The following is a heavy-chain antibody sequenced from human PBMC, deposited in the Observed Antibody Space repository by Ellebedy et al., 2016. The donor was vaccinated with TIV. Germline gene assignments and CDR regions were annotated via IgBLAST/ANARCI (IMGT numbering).Heavy chain of an antibody. CDR2: ISAYNGNT. D-gene: IGHD2-2*01. CDR1: GYTFTSYG. CDR3: ARDIDIVVVPAAPYYYYGMDV. V-gene: IGHV1-18*01. Sequence: AASVKVSCKASGYTFTSYGISWVRQAPGQGLEWMGWISAYNGNTNYAQKLPGRVTMTTDTSTSTAYMELRSLRYNDTAVYYCARDIDIVVVPAAPYYYYGMDVWGQGTTVTVSS. J-gene: IGHJ6*02.